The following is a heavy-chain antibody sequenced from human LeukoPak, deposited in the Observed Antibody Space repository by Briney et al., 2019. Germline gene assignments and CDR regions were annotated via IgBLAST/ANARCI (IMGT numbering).Heavy chain of an antibody. V-gene: IGHV4-39*01. CDR3: ARSWFSTGPADY. Sequence: SETLSLTCSVSSGSISSSNYYWGWIRQPPGKGLEWIGSIYYSGSTYYNPSLKSRVTISVDTSKNQFSLKLTSVTAADTAVYYCARSWFSTGPADYWGQGTLVTVSS. CDR2: IYYSGST. CDR1: SGSISSSNYY. D-gene: IGHD6-13*01. J-gene: IGHJ4*02.